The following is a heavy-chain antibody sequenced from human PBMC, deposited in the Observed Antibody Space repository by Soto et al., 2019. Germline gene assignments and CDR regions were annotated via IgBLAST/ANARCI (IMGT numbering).Heavy chain of an antibody. J-gene: IGHJ4*02. D-gene: IGHD1-20*01. CDR2: LYYSGTT. Sequence: QVQLHASGPGLVKPSDTLSLTCSVSAASISDYYWTWVRQPPGQGLEWIGYLYYSGTTNYNPSLMSRVTMLLDTSKSHFSLQLTSVTAADTAVYFCARVRRAKVYFSLDSWGQGALVTFAS. CDR3: ARVRRAKVYFSLDS. CDR1: AASISDYY. V-gene: IGHV4-59*12.